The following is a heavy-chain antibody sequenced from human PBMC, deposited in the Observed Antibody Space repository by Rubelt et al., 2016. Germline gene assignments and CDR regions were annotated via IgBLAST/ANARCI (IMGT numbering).Heavy chain of an antibody. J-gene: IGHJ4*02. V-gene: IGHV1-18*01. Sequence: GWISAYNGNTNYAQKLQGRVTMTTDTSTSTAYMELSSLRSEDTAVYYCARIPGGTIVSFDYWGQGTLVTVSS. CDR2: ISAYNGNT. CDR3: ARIPGGTIVSFDY. D-gene: IGHD1-1*01.